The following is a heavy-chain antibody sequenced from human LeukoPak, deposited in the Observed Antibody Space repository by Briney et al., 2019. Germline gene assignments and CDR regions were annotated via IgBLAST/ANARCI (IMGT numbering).Heavy chain of an antibody. D-gene: IGHD4-17*01. V-gene: IGHV4-30-2*01. J-gene: IGHJ4*02. CDR3: ARVAPDYGDCFDY. CDR2: IYHSGST. Sequence: PSETLSLTCAVSGGSISSGGYSWSWIRQPPGKGLEWIGYIYHSGSTYYNPSLKSRVTISVDRSKNQFSLKLSSVTAADTAVYYRARVAPDYGDCFDYWGQGTLVTVSS. CDR1: GGSISSGGYS.